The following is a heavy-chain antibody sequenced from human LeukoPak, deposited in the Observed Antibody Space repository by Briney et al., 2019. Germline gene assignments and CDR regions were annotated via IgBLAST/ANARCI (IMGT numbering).Heavy chain of an antibody. CDR1: GGSISSYY. CDR3: ARDIAAAGMGLGYYYGMDV. J-gene: IGHJ6*02. D-gene: IGHD6-13*01. V-gene: IGHV4-59*01. Sequence: SETLSLTCTVSGGSISSYYWRWIRQPPGKGLEWIGYIYYSGSTNYNPSLKSRVTISVDTSKNQFSLKLSSVTAADTAVYYCARDIAAAGMGLGYYYGMDVWGQGTTVTVSS. CDR2: IYYSGST.